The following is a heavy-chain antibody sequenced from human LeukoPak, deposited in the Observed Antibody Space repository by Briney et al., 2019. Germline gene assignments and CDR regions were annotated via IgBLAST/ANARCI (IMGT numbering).Heavy chain of an antibody. V-gene: IGHV1-69*04. CDR1: GGIFNTFV. D-gene: IGHD4-17*01. Sequence: ASVKVSCKASGGIFNTFVISWARQAPGQGLELMGRIIPLFGLADYAQSFQGRVTITADKSTSTAYMELSSLRSEDTAVYYCARADSTLYGDYRGYFDPWGQGTLVTVSS. CDR3: ARADSTLYGDYRGYFDP. J-gene: IGHJ5*02. CDR2: IIPLFGLA.